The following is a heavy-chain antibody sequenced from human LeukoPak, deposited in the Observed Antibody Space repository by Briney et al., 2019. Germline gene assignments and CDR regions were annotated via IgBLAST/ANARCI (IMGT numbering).Heavy chain of an antibody. V-gene: IGHV1-18*04. CDR1: GYTFTSYY. CDR2: ISAYNGNT. Sequence: GASVQVSCKTSGYTFTSYYIHWLRQAPGQRFEWMGWISAYNGNTNYAQKLQGRVTMTTDTSTSTAYMELRSLRSDDTAVYYCARAFRGRSRVATSTAPSPPDDAFDIWGQGTMVTVSS. D-gene: IGHD5-12*01. CDR3: ARAFRGRSRVATSTAPSPPDDAFDI. J-gene: IGHJ3*02.